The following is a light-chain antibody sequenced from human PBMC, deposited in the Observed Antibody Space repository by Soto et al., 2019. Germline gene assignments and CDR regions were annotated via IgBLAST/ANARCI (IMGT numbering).Light chain of an antibody. CDR3: LQRSSWPYT. J-gene: IGKJ2*01. CDR1: QSVNWS. CDR2: DAS. V-gene: IGKV3-11*01. Sequence: EIVLTQSQAKLSLSPGERATLACRASQSVNWSLAWYQQKPGQAHRLLIYDASNMATGIPARFSGSGSGTDFTLTISSLEPEDTAVYYCLQRSSWPYTFGQGAKLEIK.